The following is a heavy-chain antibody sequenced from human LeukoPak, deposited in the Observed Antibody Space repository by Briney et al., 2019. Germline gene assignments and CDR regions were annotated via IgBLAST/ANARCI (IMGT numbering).Heavy chain of an antibody. V-gene: IGHV1-69*06. CDR3: ARGGYSSGWYGALYY. CDR1: GRTFSSYS. Sequence: SVKVSCKASGRTFSSYSISWVRQPPGQGLEWMGGIIPIFGTANYAQKFQDRVTNTADKSTSTAYMEPSSLTSEDTAVYYCARGGYSSGWYGALYYWGQGTLVTVSS. CDR2: IIPIFGTA. J-gene: IGHJ4*02. D-gene: IGHD6-19*01.